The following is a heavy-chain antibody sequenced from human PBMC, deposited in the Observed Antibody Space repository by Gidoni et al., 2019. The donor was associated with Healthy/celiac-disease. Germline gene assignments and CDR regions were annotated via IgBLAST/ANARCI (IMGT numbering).Heavy chain of an antibody. Sequence: QVQLQASGPGLVKPSEPLSLTSTVSVGSISRSSWSWIRQPPGKGLEWIGYIYYSGSTNYNPSIKSRVTISVDTSKNQFSLKLSSVTAADTAVYYWARVSFLGRPNRPLVNWFDPWGQGTLVTVSS. CDR3: ARVSFLGRPNRPLVNWFDP. J-gene: IGHJ5*02. V-gene: IGHV4-59*01. CDR2: IYYSGST. CDR1: VGSISRSS. D-gene: IGHD6-6*01.